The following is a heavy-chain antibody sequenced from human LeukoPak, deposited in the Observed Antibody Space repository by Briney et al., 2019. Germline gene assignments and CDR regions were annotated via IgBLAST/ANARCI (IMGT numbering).Heavy chain of an antibody. V-gene: IGHV1-18*01. Sequence: GASVKVFCKASGYTFTSYGISWVRQAPGQGLEWMGWISAYNGNTNYAQKLQGRVTMTTDTSTSTAYMELRSLRSDDTAVYYCAAQYCSSTSCYRWGLVDYWGQGTLVTVSS. J-gene: IGHJ4*02. CDR3: AAQYCSSTSCYRWGLVDY. CDR1: GYTFTSYG. D-gene: IGHD2-2*02. CDR2: ISAYNGNT.